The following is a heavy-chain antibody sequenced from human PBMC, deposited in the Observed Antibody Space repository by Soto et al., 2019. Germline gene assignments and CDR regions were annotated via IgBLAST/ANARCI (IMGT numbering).Heavy chain of an antibody. V-gene: IGHV3-23*01. CDR2: ISGSGGST. J-gene: IGHJ4*02. Sequence: EVQLLESGGGLVQPGGSLRLSCAASGFTFSSYAMSWVRQAPGKGLEWVSAISGSGGSTYYANSVKGRFTISRDNSKNTLYLQMNSLRAEDTAVYYCAKDLRDGSRSPDYWGQGTLVTVSS. CDR1: GFTFSSYA. CDR3: AKDLRDGSRSPDY. D-gene: IGHD2-15*01.